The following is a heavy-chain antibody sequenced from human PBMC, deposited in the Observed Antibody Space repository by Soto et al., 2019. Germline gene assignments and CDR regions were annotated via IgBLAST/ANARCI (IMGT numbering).Heavy chain of an antibody. D-gene: IGHD3-10*01. Sequence: ASVKVSCKASGYTFTTYAIHWVRQAPGQRLEWMGWINAGNGNTRYSQKFQGRVTITRDTSASTAYMELSSLRSEDTAVYYCARGTGFTEPTLGWGQGTMVTVSS. CDR2: INAGNGNT. CDR3: ARGTGFTEPTLG. V-gene: IGHV1-3*01. J-gene: IGHJ3*01. CDR1: GYTFTTYA.